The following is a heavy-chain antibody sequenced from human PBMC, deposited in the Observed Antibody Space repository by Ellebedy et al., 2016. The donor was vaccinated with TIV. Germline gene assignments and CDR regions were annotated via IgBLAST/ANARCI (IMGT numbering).Heavy chain of an antibody. CDR1: GFTFSDYH. J-gene: IGHJ4*02. CDR2: ISGRSSST. D-gene: IGHD6-13*01. CDR3: ARAQVHASPDPRYTNSWYVDYFDY. Sequence: GESLKISXAASGFTFSDYHMSWIRQVPGKGLEWVSNISGRSSSTTYADSVRGRFTISRDNAKNSLYLQMNSLRAEDTAVYFCARAQVHASPDPRYTNSWYVDYFDYWGQGALATVSS. V-gene: IGHV3-11*06.